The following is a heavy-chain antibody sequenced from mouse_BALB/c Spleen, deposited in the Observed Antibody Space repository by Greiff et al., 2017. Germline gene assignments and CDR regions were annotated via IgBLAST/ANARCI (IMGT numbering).Heavy chain of an antibody. CDR2: ILPGSGST. J-gene: IGHJ3*01. CDR3: ARSELRAWFAY. V-gene: IGHV1-9*01. CDR1: GYTFSSYW. Sequence: VQLQQSGAELMKPGASVKISCKATGYTFSSYWIEWVKQRPGHGLEWIGEILPGSGSTNYNEKFKGKATFTADTSSNTAYMQLSSLTSEDSAVYYCARSELRAWFAYWGQGTLVTVSA.